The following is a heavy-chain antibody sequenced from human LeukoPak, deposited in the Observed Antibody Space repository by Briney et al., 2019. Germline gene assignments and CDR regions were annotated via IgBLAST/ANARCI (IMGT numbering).Heavy chain of an antibody. CDR2: ISYDGSNK. CDR3: AKGVTYYYDSSGYYSTYYFDY. V-gene: IGHV3-30*18. J-gene: IGHJ4*02. Sequence: GGSLRLSCAASGFTFSSYGMHWVRQAPGKGLEWVAVISYDGSNKYYADSVKGRFTISRDNSKNTLYLQMNSLRAEDTAVYYCAKGVTYYYDSSGYYSTYYFDYWGQGTLVTVSS. D-gene: IGHD3-22*01. CDR1: GFTFSSYG.